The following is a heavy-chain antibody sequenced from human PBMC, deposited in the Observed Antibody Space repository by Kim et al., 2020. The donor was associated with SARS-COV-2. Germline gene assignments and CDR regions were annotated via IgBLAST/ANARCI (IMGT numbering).Heavy chain of an antibody. J-gene: IGHJ4*02. D-gene: IGHD2-8*01. CDR2: ISGSGVGT. CDR3: AKDLFAWRYCTNGVCRLFDY. CDR1: GFTFSSYA. V-gene: IGHV3-23*01. Sequence: LSLTCAASGFTFSSYAMSWVRQAPGKGLEWVSGISGSGVGTYYADSVKGRFTISRDNSKNTLYLQMNSLRAEDTAVYYCAKDLFAWRYCTNGVCRLFDYWGQGTLVTVSS.